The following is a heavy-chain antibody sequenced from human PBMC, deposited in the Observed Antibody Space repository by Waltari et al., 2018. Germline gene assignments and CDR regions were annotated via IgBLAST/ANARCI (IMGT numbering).Heavy chain of an antibody. CDR2: IYGGSGST. D-gene: IGHD4-17*01. J-gene: IGHJ2*01. Sequence: QVQLQESGPGLVKASETLFLTCAVSGGSICGYYWSWMRLAPGKGVEWIGYIYGGSGSTSYNPSLKSRVTISIDTSKNQLSLKLSSVTAADTAVYYCARPYGSTYWWYLDIWGPGTPITISS. V-gene: IGHV4-59*12. CDR3: ARPYGSTYWWYLDI. CDR1: GGSICGYY.